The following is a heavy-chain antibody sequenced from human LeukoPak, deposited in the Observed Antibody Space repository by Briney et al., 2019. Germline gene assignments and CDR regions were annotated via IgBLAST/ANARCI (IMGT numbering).Heavy chain of an antibody. Sequence: GGSLRLSCAASGFTFSSYSMNWVRQAPGKGLEWVSSISSSSSYIYYADSVKGRFTISRDNAKNSLYLQMNSLRAEDTAVYYCARGIQLWSGGDVRGQGTTVTVSS. D-gene: IGHD5-18*01. CDR2: ISSSSSYI. CDR3: ARGIQLWSGGDV. V-gene: IGHV3-21*01. J-gene: IGHJ6*02. CDR1: GFTFSSYS.